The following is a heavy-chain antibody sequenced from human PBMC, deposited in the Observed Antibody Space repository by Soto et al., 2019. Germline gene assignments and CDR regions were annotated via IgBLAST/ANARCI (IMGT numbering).Heavy chain of an antibody. CDR2: ISGSGGST. Sequence: GGSLRLSCAASGFTFSSYAMSWVRQAPGKVLEWVSAISGSGGSTYYADSVKGRFTISRDNSKNTLYLQMNSLRADDTAVYYCAKDRCSGCSCPDAFDIWGQGTMVTVSS. D-gene: IGHD2-15*01. CDR1: GFTFSSYA. J-gene: IGHJ3*02. V-gene: IGHV3-23*01. CDR3: AKDRCSGCSCPDAFDI.